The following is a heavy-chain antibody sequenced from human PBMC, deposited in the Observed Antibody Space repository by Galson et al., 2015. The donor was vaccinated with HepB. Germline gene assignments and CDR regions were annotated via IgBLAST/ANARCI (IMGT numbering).Heavy chain of an antibody. Sequence: SLRLSCAASGFIFTSYAMTWVRQGPGKGLEWVSVISGSGHSIYYADSVKGRFTISRDNSKNTLYLQMNSLRAEDTAIYYCAKEKPWFDPWGQGTLVTVSS. V-gene: IGHV3-23*01. CDR2: ISGSGHSI. CDR1: GFIFTSYA. CDR3: AKEKPWFDP. J-gene: IGHJ5*02.